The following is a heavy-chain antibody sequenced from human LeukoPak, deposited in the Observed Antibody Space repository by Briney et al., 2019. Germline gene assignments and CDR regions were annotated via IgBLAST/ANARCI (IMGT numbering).Heavy chain of an antibody. V-gene: IGHV4-39*01. CDR3: AKSGGYGLIDY. CDR1: GGSISSSSYY. CDR2: IYYSGST. J-gene: IGHJ4*02. D-gene: IGHD1-26*01. Sequence: SETLSLTCTVSGGSISSSSYYWGWIRQPPGKGLEWIGSIYYSGSTYYNPSLKSRVTISIDTSKNQFSLRLNSVTAADTAMYYCAKSGGYGLIDYWGQGTRVTVSS.